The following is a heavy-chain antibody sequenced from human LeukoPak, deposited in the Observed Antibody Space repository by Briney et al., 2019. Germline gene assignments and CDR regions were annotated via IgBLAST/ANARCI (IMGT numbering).Heavy chain of an antibody. CDR2: SNPNNGDT. J-gene: IGHJ4*02. V-gene: IGHV1-2*02. D-gene: IGHD7-27*01. Sequence: ASVKVSCKASGYTFSDFYMHWVRQAPGQGPEWMGWSNPNNGDTNYAQKFQGRVTMTRDTSISTAYMELSRLRSDDTAVYYCARGKNWGAVGYWGQGTLVTVSS. CDR1: GYTFSDFY. CDR3: ARGKNWGAVGY.